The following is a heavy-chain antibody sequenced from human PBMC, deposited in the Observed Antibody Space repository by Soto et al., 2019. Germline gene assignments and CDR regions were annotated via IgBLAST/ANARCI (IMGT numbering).Heavy chain of an antibody. J-gene: IGHJ3*02. D-gene: IGHD6-19*01. CDR2: ISYDGSNK. CDR1: GFTFSSYG. V-gene: IGHV3-30*18. Sequence: QVQLVESGGGVVQPGRSLRLSCAASGFTFSSYGMHWVRQAPGKGLEWVAVISYDGSNKYYADSVKGRFTISRDNSKNTLYLQMNSLRAEDTAVYYCAKGQGSGWYRGAFDIWGQGTMVTVSS. CDR3: AKGQGSGWYRGAFDI.